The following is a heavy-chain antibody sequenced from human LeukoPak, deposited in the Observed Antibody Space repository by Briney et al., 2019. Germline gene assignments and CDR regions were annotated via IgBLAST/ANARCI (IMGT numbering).Heavy chain of an antibody. V-gene: IGHV4-59*01. D-gene: IGHD1-26*01. CDR1: DGSINSYY. CDR2: IYYNGNT. Sequence: SETLSLTCSVSDGSINSYYWNWIRRPPGKGLEWIGYIYYNGNTNYSSSLKSRVTMSVDTSKNLFSLKVSSVTAADTAVYYCARGRSNYYGMDVWGQGTTVTVSS. J-gene: IGHJ6*02. CDR3: ARGRSNYYGMDV.